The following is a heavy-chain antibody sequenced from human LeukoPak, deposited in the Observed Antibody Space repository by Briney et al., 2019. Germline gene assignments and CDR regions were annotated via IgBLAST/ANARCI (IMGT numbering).Heavy chain of an antibody. CDR3: ARDFYYYDSSGYYYVYYGMDV. J-gene: IGHJ6*02. Sequence: SETXSLTCTVSGDSISRYWWGWFRQPPGKGLEWIGYIYYSGSTNYSPSLKGRVTISEDTPNFQFSLKLSSVTAADTAVYYCARDFYYYDSSGYYYVYYGMDVWGQGTTVTVSS. D-gene: IGHD3-22*01. CDR2: IYYSGST. V-gene: IGHV4-59*01. CDR1: GDSISRYW.